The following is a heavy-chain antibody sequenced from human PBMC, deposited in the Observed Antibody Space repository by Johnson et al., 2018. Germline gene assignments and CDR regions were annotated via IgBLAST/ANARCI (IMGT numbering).Heavy chain of an antibody. V-gene: IGHV1-8*01. D-gene: IGHD2-2*01. J-gene: IGHJ3*01. CDR1: GYTFTNYD. CDR3: ARGLFISSDAFDV. CDR2: MNPNSGNI. Sequence: VQLVESGAEVKKPGASVKVSCKASGYTFTNYDINWVRQAPGQGLEWMGWMNPNSGNIGYAQKFQGRGTMTRKTSKSTASMELTSLRSEEPAVYYCARGLFISSDAFDVWGQGTMVTVSS.